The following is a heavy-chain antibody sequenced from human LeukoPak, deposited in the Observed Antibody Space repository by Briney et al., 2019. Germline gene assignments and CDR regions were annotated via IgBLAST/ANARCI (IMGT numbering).Heavy chain of an antibody. D-gene: IGHD4-17*01. Sequence: SETLSLTCAVYGGSFSGYYWSWIRQPPGKGLEWIGEINHSGSTNYNPSLKSRVTISVDTSKNHFSLKLSSVTAADTAVYFCASGSGRQYGDYGIFDYWGQGTLVTVSS. V-gene: IGHV4-34*01. CDR3: ASGSGRQYGDYGIFDY. CDR2: INHSGST. J-gene: IGHJ4*02. CDR1: GGSFSGYY.